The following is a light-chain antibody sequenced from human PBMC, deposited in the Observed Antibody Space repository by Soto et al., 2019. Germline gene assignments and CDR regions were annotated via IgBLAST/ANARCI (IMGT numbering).Light chain of an antibody. CDR2: AAS. J-gene: IGKJ1*01. V-gene: IGKV1-39*01. CDR3: QQSYSTSWT. Sequence: DIQMTQSPSSLSASVGDRVTITCRASQSISSYLNWYKQKPGKAPKLLIYAASSLQSGVPSRFSGSGFGTDFTLTISSLQPEDFATYYCQQSYSTSWTFGQGTKVDIK. CDR1: QSISSY.